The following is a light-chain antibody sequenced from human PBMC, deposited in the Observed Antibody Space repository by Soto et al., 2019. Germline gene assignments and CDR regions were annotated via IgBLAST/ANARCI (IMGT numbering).Light chain of an antibody. CDR1: QSVSSNY. CDR3: QQYGSSPLFT. V-gene: IGKV3-20*01. Sequence: EIVLTQSPGTLSLSPGERATLSCRASQSVSSNYLAWHQQQPGQAPRLLIYGTSSRATRIPDRFSGSGSGTDFTLTISRLEPEDFAVDYCQQYGSSPLFTFGQGTKLEIK. CDR2: GTS. J-gene: IGKJ2*01.